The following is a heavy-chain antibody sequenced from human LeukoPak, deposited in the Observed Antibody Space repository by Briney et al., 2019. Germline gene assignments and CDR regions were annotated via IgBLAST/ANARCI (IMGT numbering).Heavy chain of an antibody. CDR1: GGSFSGYY. Sequence: SETLSLTCAVYGGSFSGYYWSWIRQPPGKGLEWIGEINHSGSTNYNPSLKSRVTISVDTSKNQFSLKLSSVTAADTAVYYCARTEKWLQLYSDYWGQGTLVTVSS. CDR2: INHSGST. J-gene: IGHJ4*02. CDR3: ARTEKWLQLYSDY. D-gene: IGHD5-24*01. V-gene: IGHV4-34*01.